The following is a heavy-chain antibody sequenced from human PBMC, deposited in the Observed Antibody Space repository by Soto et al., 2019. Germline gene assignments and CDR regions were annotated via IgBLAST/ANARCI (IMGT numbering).Heavy chain of an antibody. Sequence: VGSLRLSCAASGFTFSDYYMTWIRQAPGSGLEWVSYISSSSGTISYANSVKGRFTISRDNAQNSLYLQMTSLRAEDTAVYYCARGTYRSKTDFDYWGQGTLVTVSS. CDR1: GFTFSDYY. V-gene: IGHV3-11*01. CDR2: ISSSSGTI. D-gene: IGHD6-13*01. J-gene: IGHJ4*02. CDR3: ARGTYRSKTDFDY.